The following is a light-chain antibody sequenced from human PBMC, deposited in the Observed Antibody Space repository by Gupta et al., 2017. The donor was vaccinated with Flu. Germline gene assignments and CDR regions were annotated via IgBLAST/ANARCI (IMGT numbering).Light chain of an antibody. J-gene: IGKJ4*01. V-gene: IGKV4-1*01. Sequence: DIVMTQSPSSLAVSLGERATINCKSNQSVLYTSNNKDYLAWYQQKPGQSPKLLIYWASTRESGVPDRFSGSGSGTDFTLTISSLQAEDVAVYYCQQYYSTPPAFGGGTKVEIK. CDR1: QSVLYTSNNKDY. CDR3: QQYYSTPPA. CDR2: WAS.